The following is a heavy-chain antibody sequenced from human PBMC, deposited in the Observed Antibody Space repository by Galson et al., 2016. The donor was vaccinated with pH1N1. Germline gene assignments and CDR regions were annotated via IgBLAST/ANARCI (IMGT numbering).Heavy chain of an antibody. CDR3: ARSEYYYDSSGYRHDTFDI. CDR2: TCYRSKWYN. D-gene: IGHD3-22*01. J-gene: IGHJ3*02. Sequence: ISGDSVSSNSAAWNWIRQSPSRGLEWLGRTCYRSKWYNDYGVSVKSRITINPDTSENQFSLQLNSVTPEDTAVYYCARSEYYYDSSGYRHDTFDIWGQGTTVTVSS. V-gene: IGHV6-1*01. CDR1: GDSVSSNSAA.